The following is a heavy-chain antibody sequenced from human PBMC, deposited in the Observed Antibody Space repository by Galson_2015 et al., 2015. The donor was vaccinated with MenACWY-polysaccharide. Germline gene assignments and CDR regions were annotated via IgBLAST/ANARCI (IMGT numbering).Heavy chain of an antibody. CDR2: INPNTGGT. V-gene: IGHV1-2*06. D-gene: IGHD6-13*01. Sequence: SVKVSCKASGFIFTDYYLHWVRQAPGQGLEWMGRINPNTGGTTYTQKFQGRVTVTRDTSISTAYMELSRLRSDDTAVYYCAKSRGAAAADYWGQGTLVTVSS. CDR3: AKSRGAAAADY. J-gene: IGHJ4*02. CDR1: GFIFTDYY.